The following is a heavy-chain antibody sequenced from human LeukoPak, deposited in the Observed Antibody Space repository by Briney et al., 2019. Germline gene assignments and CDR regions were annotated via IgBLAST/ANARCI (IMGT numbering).Heavy chain of an antibody. CDR1: GFTFSTYW. V-gene: IGHV3-7*04. Sequence: GGSLRLSCAASGFTFSTYWMSWLRQAPGKGLEWVGNIREDGSDTDYLDSVKGRFTISRDNAKNSLYLQMNSLRAEDTAVYYCARGFRVVVAVDTINWFDPWGQGTLVIVSS. CDR2: IREDGSDT. CDR3: ARGFRVVVAVDTINWFDP. D-gene: IGHD2-15*01. J-gene: IGHJ5*02.